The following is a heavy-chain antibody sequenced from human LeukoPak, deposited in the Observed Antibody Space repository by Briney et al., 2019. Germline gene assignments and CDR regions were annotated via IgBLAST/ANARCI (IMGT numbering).Heavy chain of an antibody. CDR1: GFTFSSYA. D-gene: IGHD3-10*01. V-gene: IGHV3-30-3*01. CDR2: ISYDGSNQ. Sequence: GRSLRLSCAASGFTFSSYAMHWVRQAPGKGLEWVAVISYDGSNQDYTDSVKGRFIISRDNGKNSLYLQMNSLRAEDTAVYYCARGPPYGSRSDFFDYWGQGTLVTVSS. J-gene: IGHJ4*02. CDR3: ARGPPYGSRSDFFDY.